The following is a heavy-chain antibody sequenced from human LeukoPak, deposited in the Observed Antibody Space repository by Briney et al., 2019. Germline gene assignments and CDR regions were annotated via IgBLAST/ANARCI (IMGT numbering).Heavy chain of an antibody. J-gene: IGHJ4*02. Sequence: ASVKVSCKASGYIFTDYYIHWVRQVRGQGLEWMGWINPNSGGTYFAQRFEARVTLTRDTSINTAYMEMRGLTSDDTATYYCAKSQYSFGSGSTRPLFDYWGQGTLVTVSS. CDR2: INPNSGGT. CDR3: AKSQYSFGSGSTRPLFDY. D-gene: IGHD3-10*01. V-gene: IGHV1-2*02. CDR1: GYIFTDYY.